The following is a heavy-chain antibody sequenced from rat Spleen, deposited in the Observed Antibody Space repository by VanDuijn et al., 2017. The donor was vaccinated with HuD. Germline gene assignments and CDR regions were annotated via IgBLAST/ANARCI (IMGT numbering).Heavy chain of an antibody. J-gene: IGHJ2*01. V-gene: IGHV2-30*01. CDR2: IWTGGST. D-gene: IGHD1-6*01. Sequence: QVQLKESGPGLVQPSETLSLNCTVSGFSLTSFSVSWVRQPSGKGLEWMGVIWTGGSTSYNSLLKSRLSISRDISKSQVFLRMNSLQTEDTATYYCARDAGILRYWGQGVMVTVSS. CDR3: ARDAGILRY. CDR1: GFSLTSFS.